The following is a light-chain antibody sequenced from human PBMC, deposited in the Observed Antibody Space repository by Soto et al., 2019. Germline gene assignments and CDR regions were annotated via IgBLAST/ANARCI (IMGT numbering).Light chain of an antibody. V-gene: IGKV3-20*01. CDR1: QSVSSSY. Sequence: EIVLTQSPGTLSLSPRERATLSCRASQSVSSSYLAWYQQKPGQAPRLLIYGASSRATGIPDRFSGSGSGTDFTLTISRLEPEDFAVYYCQQYGSSPFTFGPGTKVDIK. CDR2: GAS. CDR3: QQYGSSPFT. J-gene: IGKJ3*01.